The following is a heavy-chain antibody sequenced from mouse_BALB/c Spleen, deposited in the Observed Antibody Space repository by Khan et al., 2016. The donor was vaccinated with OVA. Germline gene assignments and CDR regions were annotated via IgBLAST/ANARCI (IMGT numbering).Heavy chain of an antibody. J-gene: IGHJ4*01. CDR3: ARQPYYHYNIMDY. D-gene: IGHD2-10*01. Sequence: VELVESGPGLTAPSQTLSITCTISGFSLTNYGVHWVRQPPGKGLEWLVVIWSDASTQYNSVLKSRLTITKDNSQSQVFLTMNSHQTDDTAIYVGARQPYYHYNIMDYWGQGTSVTVSS. CDR1: GFSLTNYG. V-gene: IGHV2-6-1*01. CDR2: IWSDAST.